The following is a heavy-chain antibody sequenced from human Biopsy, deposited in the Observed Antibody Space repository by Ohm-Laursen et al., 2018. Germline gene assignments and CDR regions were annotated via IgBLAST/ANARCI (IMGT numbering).Heavy chain of an antibody. CDR1: GDSISSYY. CDR3: ARDLK. CDR2: VYYTGST. V-gene: IGHV4-59*01. Sequence: SDTLSLTCTVSGDSISSYYWSWIRQPPGKGLEWIGYVYYTGSTDYNPSLQSRVTISVGTSKNHFSLRLRSVTPADTAIYYCARDLKWGQGTLVTVSS. J-gene: IGHJ4*02.